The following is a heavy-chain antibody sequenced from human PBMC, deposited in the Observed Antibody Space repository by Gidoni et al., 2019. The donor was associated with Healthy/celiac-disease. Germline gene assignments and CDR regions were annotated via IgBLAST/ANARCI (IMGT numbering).Heavy chain of an antibody. Sequence: QVQLQESGPGLVKPSQTLSRTRTVSGGPLSSGGYYWSWIRQHPGKGLEWIGYIYYRGSTCYNPSLKSRVTISVDTSKNQFSLKLSSVTAADTAVYYCASGWNYGKPAAFDIWGQGTMVTVSS. V-gene: IGHV4-31*03. J-gene: IGHJ3*02. CDR2: IYYRGST. CDR1: GGPLSSGGYY. CDR3: ASGWNYGKPAAFDI. D-gene: IGHD1-7*01.